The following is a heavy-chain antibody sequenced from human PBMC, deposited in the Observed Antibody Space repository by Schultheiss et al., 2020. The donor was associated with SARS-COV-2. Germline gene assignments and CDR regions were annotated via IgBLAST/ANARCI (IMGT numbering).Heavy chain of an antibody. V-gene: IGHV4-61*08. CDR1: GGSISSGGYY. J-gene: IGHJ4*02. CDR2: IYYSGTT. D-gene: IGHD6-19*01. Sequence: SETLSLTCTVSGGSISSGGYYWSWIRQHPGKGLEWIGYIYYSGTTSYNTSLKSRVTMSVDMSKNQFSLNLRSVTAADTAVYYCARDQYSSGWRFDYWGQGTLVTVSS. CDR3: ARDQYSSGWRFDY.